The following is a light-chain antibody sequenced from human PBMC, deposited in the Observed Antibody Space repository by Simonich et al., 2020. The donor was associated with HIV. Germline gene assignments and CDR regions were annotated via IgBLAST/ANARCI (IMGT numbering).Light chain of an antibody. CDR2: DAS. CDR1: QSISSY. CDR3: QQFNSYPYT. Sequence: IQMTQSPSSLSASVGDRVTVSCRASQSISSYLNWYQQKPGKAPKLLIYDASNLQSGVPSRFSGSGSGTDFTLTISSLQPEDFATYYCQQFNSYPYTFGLGTKLEIK. J-gene: IGKJ2*01. V-gene: IGKV1-13*02.